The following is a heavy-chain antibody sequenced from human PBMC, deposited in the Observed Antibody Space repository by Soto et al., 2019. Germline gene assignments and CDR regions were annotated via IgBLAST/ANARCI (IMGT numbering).Heavy chain of an antibody. CDR2: VDDSGGRT. CDR1: GFTFSSFA. D-gene: IGHD3-22*01. J-gene: IGHJ4*02. Sequence: GGSLRLSCAASGFTFSSFAMSWIRQAPGKGLEWVSAVDDSGGRTFYADSVKGRFTVSRDNSRNTLDLQMSSLRAEDTAVYFCAKXQQTLYESGHHSSPFESWGQGTLVTVSS. CDR3: AKXQQTLYESGHHSSPFES. V-gene: IGHV3-23*01.